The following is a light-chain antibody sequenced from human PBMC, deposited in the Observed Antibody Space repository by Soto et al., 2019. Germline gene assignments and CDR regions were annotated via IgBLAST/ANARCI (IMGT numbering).Light chain of an antibody. V-gene: IGLV1-51*01. J-gene: IGLJ2*01. Sequence: QSVLTQPPSVSAAPGQKVTMSCSGGSSNIGNNYVSWYQQLPGTAPTLLIYDNNKRPSEILERFSGSKSGTSATLAITGLQTGDEADYYCATWDSSLSAVVFGGGTKVTVL. CDR3: ATWDSSLSAVV. CDR2: DNN. CDR1: SSNIGNNY.